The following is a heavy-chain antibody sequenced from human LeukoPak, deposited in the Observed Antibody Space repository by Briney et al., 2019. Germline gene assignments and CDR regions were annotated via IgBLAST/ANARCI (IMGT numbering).Heavy chain of an antibody. CDR1: GGSFSGYY. D-gene: IGHD2-2*02. Sequence: SETLSPTCAAYGGSFSGYYWSWIRQPPGKGLEWIGEINHSGSTNYNPSLKSRVTISVDTSKNQFSLKLSSVTAADTSVYYCARGPHCSSTSCYRYYYYMDVWGKGTTVTVSS. CDR2: INHSGST. V-gene: IGHV4-34*01. CDR3: ARGPHCSSTSCYRYYYYMDV. J-gene: IGHJ6*03.